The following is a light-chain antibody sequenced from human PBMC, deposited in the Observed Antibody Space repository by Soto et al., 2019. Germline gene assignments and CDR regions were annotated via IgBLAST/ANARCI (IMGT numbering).Light chain of an antibody. V-gene: IGLV2-11*01. Sequence: QSALTQPRSVSGSPGQSVTISCTGTSSDVGGYNHVSWYQHHPGKAPKLMMYDVTERLSGVPDRFSGSKSGNTASLTISGLQAEDEADYYCCSYAGNANDVFGTGTKLTVL. CDR2: DVT. CDR3: CSYAGNANDV. CDR1: SSDVGGYNH. J-gene: IGLJ1*01.